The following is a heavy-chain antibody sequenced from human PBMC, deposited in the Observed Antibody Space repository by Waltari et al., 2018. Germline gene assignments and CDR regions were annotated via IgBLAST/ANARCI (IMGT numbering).Heavy chain of an antibody. Sequence: QVQLVQSGAEVKKPGSSVKVSCKASGGTFSSYAISWVRQAPGQGLEWMGRIIPIFGTANYAQKFQGRVTITADKSTSTAYMELSSLRSEDTAVYYCATWGSTMVQGVIPYRYYYYGMDVWGQGTTVTVSS. CDR2: IIPIFGTA. CDR3: ATWGSTMVQGVIPYRYYYYGMDV. D-gene: IGHD3-10*01. CDR1: GGTFSSYA. J-gene: IGHJ6*02. V-gene: IGHV1-69*08.